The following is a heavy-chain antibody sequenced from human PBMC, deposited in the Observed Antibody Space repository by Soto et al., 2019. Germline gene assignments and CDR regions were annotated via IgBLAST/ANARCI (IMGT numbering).Heavy chain of an antibody. CDR3: ARVGGIAVAGTQSYYFDY. CDR1: GGSFSGYY. CDR2: INHSGST. J-gene: IGHJ4*02. Sequence: SETLSLTCAVYGGSFSGYYWSWIRQPPGKGLEWIGEINHSGSTNYNPSLKSRVTISVDTSKNQFSLKLSSVTAADTAVYYCARVGGIAVAGTQSYYFDYWGQGTLVTVSS. V-gene: IGHV4-34*01. D-gene: IGHD6-19*01.